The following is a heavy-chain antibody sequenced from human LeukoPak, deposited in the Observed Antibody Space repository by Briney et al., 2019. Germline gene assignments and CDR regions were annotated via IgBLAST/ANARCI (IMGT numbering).Heavy chain of an antibody. J-gene: IGHJ6*03. CDR3: ARFAAGGSYYYYMDV. CDR2: IGTSSTTI. D-gene: IGHD6-25*01. Sequence: GGSLRLSCAASGFTFSSYAMHWVRQAPGKGLEWVSNIGTSSTTIYYADSVKGRFTISRDNAKNSLYLQMNSLRADDTAVYYCARFAAGGSYYYYMDVWGKGTTVTVSS. V-gene: IGHV3-48*01. CDR1: GFTFSSYA.